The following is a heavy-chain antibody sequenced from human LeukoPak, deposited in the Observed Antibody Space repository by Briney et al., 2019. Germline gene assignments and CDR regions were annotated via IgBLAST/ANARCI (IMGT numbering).Heavy chain of an antibody. V-gene: IGHV1-69*04. J-gene: IGHJ4*02. D-gene: IGHD3-9*01. CDR3: ARDRLRYFDGSGY. CDR2: IIPILGIA. CDR1: GGTFSSYA. Sequence: ASVKVSCKASGGTFSSYAISWVRQAPGQGLEWMGRIIPILGIANYAQKFQGRVTITADKSTSTAYMELSSLRSEDTAVYYCARDRLRYFDGSGYWGQGTLVTVSS.